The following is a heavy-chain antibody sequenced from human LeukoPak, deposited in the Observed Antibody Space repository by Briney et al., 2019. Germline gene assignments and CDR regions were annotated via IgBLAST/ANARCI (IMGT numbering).Heavy chain of an antibody. CDR1: GGTFSSYA. D-gene: IGHD2-2*01. V-gene: IGHV1-69*04. CDR3: ARGRGLGYCSSTSCYPSPSWFDP. J-gene: IGHJ5*02. Sequence: ASVKVSCKASGGTFSSYAISWVRQAPGQGLEWMGRIIPILGIANYAQKFQGGVTITADKSTSTAYMELSSLRSEDTAVYYCARGRGLGYCSSTSCYPSPSWFDPWGQGTLVTVSS. CDR2: IIPILGIA.